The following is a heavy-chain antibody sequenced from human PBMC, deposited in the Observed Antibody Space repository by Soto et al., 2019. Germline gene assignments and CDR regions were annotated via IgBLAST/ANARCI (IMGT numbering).Heavy chain of an antibody. CDR2: IYYSGST. Sequence: KPSETLSLTCTVSGGSISSYYWSWIRQPPGKGLEWIGYIYYSGSTNYNPSLKSRVTISVDTSKNQFSLKLSSVTAADTAVYYCASYNYYYYGMDVWGPGTTVTVSS. D-gene: IGHD2-2*02. CDR3: ASYNYYYYGMDV. CDR1: GGSISSYY. V-gene: IGHV4-59*01. J-gene: IGHJ6*02.